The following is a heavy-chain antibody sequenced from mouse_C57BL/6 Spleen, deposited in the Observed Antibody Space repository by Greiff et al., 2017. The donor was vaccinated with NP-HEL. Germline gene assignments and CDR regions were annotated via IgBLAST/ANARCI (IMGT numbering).Heavy chain of an antibody. V-gene: IGHV2-9*01. CDR3: AKRGAVGYGRSYGYFDV. Sequence: VQLQESGPGLVAPSQSLSITCTVSGFSLTSYGVDWVRQPPGKGLEWLGVIWGGGSTNYNSALMSRLSISKDNSKSQVFLKMNSLQTDDTAMYYCAKRGAVGYGRSYGYFDVWGTGTTVTVSS. J-gene: IGHJ1*03. CDR2: IWGGGST. CDR1: GFSLTSYG. D-gene: IGHD1-1*01.